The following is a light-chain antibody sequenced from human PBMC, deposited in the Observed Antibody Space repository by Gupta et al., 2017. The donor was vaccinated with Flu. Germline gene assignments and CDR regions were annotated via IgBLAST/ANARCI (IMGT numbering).Light chain of an antibody. J-gene: IGLJ2*01. CDR1: AWQKQF. CDR3: QSSDNRGAYV. Sequence: PVQTARITCSGDAWQKQFTNWYQQKPSQAPVLVIFDDNTRPTGIPERFSASASGTTVTLTITGFQAEDEADYYCQSSDNRGAYVFGEGTTLTVL. CDR2: DDN. V-gene: IGLV3-25*03.